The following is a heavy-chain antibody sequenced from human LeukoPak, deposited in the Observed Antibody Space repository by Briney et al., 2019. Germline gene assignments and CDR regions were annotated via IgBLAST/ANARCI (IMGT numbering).Heavy chain of an antibody. CDR2: ISYDGSNK. V-gene: IGHV3-30-3*01. CDR3: ARSIMIFGVARGLGDWFDP. D-gene: IGHD3-3*01. Sequence: SLRLSCAASGFTFSSNAMHWVRQAPGKGLEWVAVISYDGSNKYYADSVKGRFTISRDNSKNTLYLQVNSLRAEDTAVYYCARSIMIFGVARGLGDWFDPWGQGTLVTVSS. J-gene: IGHJ5*02. CDR1: GFTFSSNA.